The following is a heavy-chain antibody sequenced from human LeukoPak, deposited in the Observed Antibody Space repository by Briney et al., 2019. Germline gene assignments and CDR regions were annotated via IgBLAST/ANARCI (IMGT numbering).Heavy chain of an antibody. J-gene: IGHJ4*02. Sequence: GGSLRLSCAASGFTSTKYAMNWVRPAPGKGLEWVSVLIGSSGSTDYADSVKGRFTMSRDISKNTLFLQMNSLRAEDTAIYYCAKGAYDYIEIAYFDSWGQGTLVTVSS. CDR3: AKGAYDYIEIAYFDS. CDR1: GFTSTKYA. D-gene: IGHD5-12*01. CDR2: LIGSSGST. V-gene: IGHV3-23*01.